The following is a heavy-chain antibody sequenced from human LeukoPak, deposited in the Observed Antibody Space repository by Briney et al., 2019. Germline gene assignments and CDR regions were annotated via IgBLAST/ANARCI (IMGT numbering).Heavy chain of an antibody. CDR3: ARGDNYGSGQPYD. V-gene: IGHV4-61*02. J-gene: IGHJ4*02. Sequence: PSETLSLTCTASGGSISSGSYYWRWIRHPAGKGLECIGRIYSSGSPNYNPSFKSRVIIPVDTSKKQFSLKMSSVTAANTAVYYCARGDNYGSGQPYDWGERTRDTVSS. CDR2: IYSSGSP. D-gene: IGHD3-10*01. CDR1: GGSISSGSYY.